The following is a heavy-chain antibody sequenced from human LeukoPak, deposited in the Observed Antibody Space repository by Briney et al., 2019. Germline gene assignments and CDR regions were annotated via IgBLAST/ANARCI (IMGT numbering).Heavy chain of an antibody. CDR3: TTPPHGDPPSYYYSYIDV. CDR2: ITSTSRYI. Sequence: GGSLRLTCAASGFTFSSYSMIWVRLAPGKGLEWVSSITSTSRYIYYADSVKGRFTISRDNAKNSLYLQINRLRAEDTAIYYCTTPPHGDPPSYYYSYIDVWGKGTTVTVSS. J-gene: IGHJ6*03. V-gene: IGHV3-21*06. CDR1: GFTFSSYS. D-gene: IGHD4-17*01.